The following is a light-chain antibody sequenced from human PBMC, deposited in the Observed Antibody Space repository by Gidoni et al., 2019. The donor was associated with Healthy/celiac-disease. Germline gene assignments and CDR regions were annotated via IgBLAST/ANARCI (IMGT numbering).Light chain of an antibody. V-gene: IGKV3-11*01. CDR2: DAS. CDR3: KQRSNWPLT. J-gene: IGKJ4*01. Sequence: EIVLTQSPATLSLSPGEGATLSCRASQSVSSYLAWYQQKPGQAPRLLIYDASNRATGIPARFSGSGSGTDFTLNISRLEPEDFAVYYCKQRSNWPLTFGGGTKVEIK. CDR1: QSVSSY.